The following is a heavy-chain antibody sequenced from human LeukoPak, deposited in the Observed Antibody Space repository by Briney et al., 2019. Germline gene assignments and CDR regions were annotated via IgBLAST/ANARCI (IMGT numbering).Heavy chain of an antibody. Sequence: GESLKISCKGSGYSFTYYWIGWVRQMPGKGLEWMGIIYPGDSDTRYRPSFQGQVTISVDKSISTACLQWSSLKASDTAMYYCARQDGNSKYYFDYWGQGTLVTVSS. CDR3: ARQDGNSKYYFDY. CDR2: IYPGDSDT. V-gene: IGHV5-51*01. D-gene: IGHD1-1*01. J-gene: IGHJ4*02. CDR1: GYSFTYYW.